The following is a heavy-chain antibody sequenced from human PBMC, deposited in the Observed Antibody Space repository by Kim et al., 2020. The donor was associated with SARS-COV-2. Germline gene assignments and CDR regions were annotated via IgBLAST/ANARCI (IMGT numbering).Heavy chain of an antibody. Sequence: PSLKSRVTISIDTSKNQFALKLSSVTAADTAVYYCARWKGYSSGWYYFDYWGQGTLVTVSS. CDR3: ARWKGYSSGWYYFDY. V-gene: IGHV4-34*01. J-gene: IGHJ4*02. D-gene: IGHD6-19*01.